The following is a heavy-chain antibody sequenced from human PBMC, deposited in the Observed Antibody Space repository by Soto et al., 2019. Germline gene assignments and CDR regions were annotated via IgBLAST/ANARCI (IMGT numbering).Heavy chain of an antibody. D-gene: IGHD3-16*01. CDR2: ISYDGSNK. Sequence: QVQLVESGGGVVQPGRSLRLSCAASGFTFSSYGMHWVRQAPGKGLEWVAVISYDGSNKYYADSVKGRFTISRDNSKNTLYLQMTSLRAEDTAVYYCAKDRGGRVGDYYYAMDVWGQGTTVTVSS. CDR1: GFTFSSYG. V-gene: IGHV3-30*18. J-gene: IGHJ6*02. CDR3: AKDRGGRVGDYYYAMDV.